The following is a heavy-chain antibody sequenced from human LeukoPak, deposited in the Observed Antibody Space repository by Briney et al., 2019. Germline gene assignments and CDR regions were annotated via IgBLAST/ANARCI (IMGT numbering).Heavy chain of an antibody. Sequence: PGGSLRLSCAASGFTFSSYGMHWVRQAPGKGLEWVAVISYDGSNKYYADSVKGRFTISRDNSKNTLYLQMNSLRAEDTAVYYCAKDAETVTTWGEYFDYWGQGTLVTVSS. CDR1: GFTFSSYG. J-gene: IGHJ4*02. V-gene: IGHV3-30*18. CDR2: ISYDGSNK. CDR3: AKDAETVTTWGEYFDY. D-gene: IGHD4-17*01.